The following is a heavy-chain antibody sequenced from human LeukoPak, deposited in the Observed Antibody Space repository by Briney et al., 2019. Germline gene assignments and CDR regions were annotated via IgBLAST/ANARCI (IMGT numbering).Heavy chain of an antibody. Sequence: PSETLSLTCTVSGGSISSGGYYWSWIRQPPGKGLEWIGYIYHSGSTYYNPSLKSRVAISVDRSKNQFSLKLSSVTAADTAVYYCARVVYDSSGYWPLDYWGQGTLVTVSS. CDR2: IYHSGST. CDR1: GGSISSGGYY. D-gene: IGHD3-22*01. V-gene: IGHV4-30-2*01. CDR3: ARVVYDSSGYWPLDY. J-gene: IGHJ4*02.